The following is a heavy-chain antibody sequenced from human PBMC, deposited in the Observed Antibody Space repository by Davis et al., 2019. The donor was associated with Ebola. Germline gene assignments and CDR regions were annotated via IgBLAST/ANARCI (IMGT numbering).Heavy chain of an antibody. Sequence: SVKVSCKASGYTFTSYDINWVRQATGQGLEWMGWMNPNSGNTGYVQKFQGRVTMTRNTSISTAYMELSSLRSEDTAVYYCAREGPYDSTYYYYYGMDVWGQGTTVTVSS. CDR3: AREGPYDSTYYYYYGMDV. CDR2: MNPNSGNT. D-gene: IGHD3-22*01. CDR1: GYTFTSYD. J-gene: IGHJ6*02. V-gene: IGHV1-8*01.